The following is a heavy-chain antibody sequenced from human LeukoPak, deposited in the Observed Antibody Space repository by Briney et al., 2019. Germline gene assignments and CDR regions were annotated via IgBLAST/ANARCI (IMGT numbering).Heavy chain of an antibody. CDR2: IYHSGST. D-gene: IGHD6-13*01. CDR1: GGSISSGDYY. J-gene: IGHJ4*02. CDR3: ARGGGSAAGLDY. V-gene: IGHV4-30-2*01. Sequence: SQTLSLTCTVSGGSISSGDYYWSWIRQPPGKGLEWIGYIYHSGSTYYNPSLKSRVTISVDRSKNQFSLKLSSVTAADTAVYYCARGGGSAAGLDYWGQGTLVTVSS.